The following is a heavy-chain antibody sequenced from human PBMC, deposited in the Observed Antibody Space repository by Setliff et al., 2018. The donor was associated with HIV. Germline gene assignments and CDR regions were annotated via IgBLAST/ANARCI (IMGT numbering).Heavy chain of an antibody. V-gene: IGHV3-21*01. CDR1: GFTFSSYT. CDR2: ISSSSYYI. J-gene: IGHJ4*02. CDR3: ASIELAAMVPVDY. D-gene: IGHD5-18*01. Sequence: GVSLRLSCAASGFTFSSYTMNWVRQAPGKGLEWVSSISSSSYYIYYADSVKGRFTISRDNAKNSLFLQMNSLRAEDTAVYYCASIELAAMVPVDYWGQGTLVTVSS.